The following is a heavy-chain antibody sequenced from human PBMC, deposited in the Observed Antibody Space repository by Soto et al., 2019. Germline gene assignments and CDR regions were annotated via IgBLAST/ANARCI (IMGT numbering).Heavy chain of an antibody. V-gene: IGHV1-69*06. CDR1: GGTFSSYA. J-gene: IGHJ6*02. CDR2: IVPLFRTT. CDR3: ARGGYSSTWSNLLDRSGLDV. Sequence: QVQLVQSGAEAKKPGSSVKVSCKTSGGTFSSYAINWVRQAPGQGLEWMGGIVPLFRTTNYAQKFQGRVTITADTTTYTVYMELSELRSGDTAVYYCARGGYSSTWSNLLDRSGLDVWGQGTTVTVSS. D-gene: IGHD6-13*01.